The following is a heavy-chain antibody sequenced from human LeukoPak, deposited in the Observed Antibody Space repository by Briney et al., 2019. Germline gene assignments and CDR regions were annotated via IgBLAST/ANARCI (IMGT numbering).Heavy chain of an antibody. D-gene: IGHD3-22*01. CDR2: ISAYNGNT. Sequence: ASVKVSCKASGYTFTGYYMHWVRQAPGQGLEWMGWISAYNGNTNYAQKLQGRVTMTTDTSTSTAYMELRSLRSDDTAVYYCARDRRITMIVVVHDAFDIWGQGTMVTVSS. V-gene: IGHV1-18*04. CDR3: ARDRRITMIVVVHDAFDI. J-gene: IGHJ3*02. CDR1: GYTFTGYY.